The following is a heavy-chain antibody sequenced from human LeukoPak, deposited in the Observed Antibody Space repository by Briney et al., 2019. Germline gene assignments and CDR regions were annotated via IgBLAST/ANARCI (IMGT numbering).Heavy chain of an antibody. Sequence: ASVKVSCKASGYTFTGYYMHWVRQAPGQGLEWMGWINPNSGGTNYAQKFQGRVTMTRDTSISTAYMELSRLRSDDTAVYYCAVIAYYYNSSAYGDDYWGQGTLVTVSS. V-gene: IGHV1-2*02. J-gene: IGHJ4*02. CDR2: INPNSGGT. CDR3: AVIAYYYNSSAYGDDY. D-gene: IGHD3-22*01. CDR1: GYTFTGYY.